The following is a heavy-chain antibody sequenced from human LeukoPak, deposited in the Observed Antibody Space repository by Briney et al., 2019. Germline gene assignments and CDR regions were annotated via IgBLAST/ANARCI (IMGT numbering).Heavy chain of an antibody. J-gene: IGHJ4*02. D-gene: IGHD1-26*01. CDR1: GGSISSYY. Sequence: SSETLSLTCTVSGGSISSYYWSWIRQPPGKGLEWIGYIYYSGSTNYNPSLKSRVTISVDKSKNQFSLKLSSVTAADTAVYYCAQHGRDIVGATRWDYWGQGTLVTVSS. CDR2: IYYSGST. V-gene: IGHV4-59*12. CDR3: AQHGRDIVGATRWDY.